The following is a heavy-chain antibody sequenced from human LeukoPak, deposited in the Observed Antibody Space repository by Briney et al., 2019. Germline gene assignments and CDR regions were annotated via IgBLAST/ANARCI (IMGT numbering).Heavy chain of an antibody. CDR2: ISGSGDTT. Sequence: GGSLRLSCAASGFTFSTYAMSWVRQAPGKGLEWVSAISGSGDTTYYADSVKGRFTISRDNAKKSLYLQMNSLRDDDTAVYFCARSPAGDAWPPAYYMDVWGKGTTVTVSS. CDR3: ARSPAGDAWPPAYYMDV. D-gene: IGHD3-10*01. CDR1: GFTFSTYA. J-gene: IGHJ6*03. V-gene: IGHV3-23*01.